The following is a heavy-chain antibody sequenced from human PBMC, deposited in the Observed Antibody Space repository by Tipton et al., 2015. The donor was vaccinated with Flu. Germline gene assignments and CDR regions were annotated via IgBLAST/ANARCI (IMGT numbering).Heavy chain of an antibody. CDR1: GYTFTSYY. D-gene: IGHD1-26*01. CDR3: ARIGRESRAIDFFDS. CDR2: INPSDGST. J-gene: IGHJ4*02. V-gene: IGHV1-46*01. Sequence: QLVQSEAEVRKPGASVKVSCKASGYTFTSYYIHWVRQAPGQGLEWMGVINPSDGSTTSAQKFQGRVTMTSITSASTVYMELTSLRSDDTAVYYCARIGRESRAIDFFDSWGQGTLVTVSS.